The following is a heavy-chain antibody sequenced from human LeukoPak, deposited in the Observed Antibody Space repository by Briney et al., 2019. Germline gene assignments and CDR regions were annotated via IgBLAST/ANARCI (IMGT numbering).Heavy chain of an antibody. Sequence: GASVKVSCKASGGTFSSYAISWVRQAPGQGLEWMGGIIPIFGTANYAQKLQGRVTMTTDTSTSTAYMELRSLRSDDTAVYYCARDCSSTSCRLYYGMDVWGKGTTVTVSS. D-gene: IGHD2-2*01. CDR1: GGTFSSYA. V-gene: IGHV1-69*05. CDR3: ARDCSSTSCRLYYGMDV. CDR2: IIPIFGTA. J-gene: IGHJ6*04.